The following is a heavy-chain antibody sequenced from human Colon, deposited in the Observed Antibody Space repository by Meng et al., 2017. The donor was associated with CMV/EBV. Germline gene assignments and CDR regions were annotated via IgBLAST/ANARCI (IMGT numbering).Heavy chain of an antibody. CDR3: ARSPKDSGM. Sequence: GGSLRLSCAASGITFSSYWMHWVHQAPGKGLVWVSRINPDGSSTNYADSVKGRFTVSRDNGKNTLFLEMNSLRAEDTAVYYCARSPKDSGMWGQGTMVTVSS. CDR1: GITFSSYW. J-gene: IGHJ3*02. CDR2: INPDGSST. D-gene: IGHD1-26*01. V-gene: IGHV3-74*01.